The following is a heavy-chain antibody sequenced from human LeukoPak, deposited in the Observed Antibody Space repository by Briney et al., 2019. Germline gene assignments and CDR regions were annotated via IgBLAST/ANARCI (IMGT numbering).Heavy chain of an antibody. CDR3: AKEGGYCSSTSCYGPYFDY. D-gene: IGHD2-2*01. J-gene: IGHJ4*02. Sequence: GGSLRLSCAASGFTFSSYAMSWVRQAPGKGLEWVSAISGSGGSTYYADSVKGRFTISRDNSKNTLYLQMNSLRAEDTAVYYCAKEGGYCSSTSCYGPYFDYWGQGTLVTVSS. CDR1: GFTFSSYA. V-gene: IGHV3-23*01. CDR2: ISGSGGST.